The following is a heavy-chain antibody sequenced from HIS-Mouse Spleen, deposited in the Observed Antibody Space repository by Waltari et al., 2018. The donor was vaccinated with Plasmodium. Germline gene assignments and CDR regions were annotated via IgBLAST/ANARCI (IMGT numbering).Heavy chain of an antibody. V-gene: IGHV4-34*01. D-gene: IGHD3-10*01. J-gene: IGHJ4*02. CDR3: ASSGSGSYYY. CDR2: INHSGST. Sequence: QVQLQQWGAGLLTPSETLSLTCAVYVGSFSGYYWSWIRQPPGKGLEWIGEINHSGSTNYNPSLKSRVTISVDTSKNQFSLKLSSVTAADTAVYYGASSGSGSYYYWGQGTLVTVSS. CDR1: VGSFSGYY.